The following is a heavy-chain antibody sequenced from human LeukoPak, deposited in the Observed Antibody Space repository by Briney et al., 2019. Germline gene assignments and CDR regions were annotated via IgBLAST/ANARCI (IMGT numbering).Heavy chain of an antibody. CDR2: IIPIFGTA. CDR1: GGTFSSYA. V-gene: IGHV1-69*13. D-gene: IGHD2-2*01. J-gene: IGHJ5*02. Sequence: ASVKVSCKASGGTFSSYAISWVRQAPGQGLEWMGGIIPIFGTANYAQKFQGRVTITADESTSTAYMELSSLRSEDTAVYYCAPLLGYCSSTSCETKNNWFDPWGQGTLVTVSS. CDR3: APLLGYCSSTSCETKNNWFDP.